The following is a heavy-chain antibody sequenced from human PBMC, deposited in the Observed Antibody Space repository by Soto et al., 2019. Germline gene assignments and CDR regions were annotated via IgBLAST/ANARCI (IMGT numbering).Heavy chain of an antibody. Sequence: GGSLRLSCAASGFTFSSYATSWVRQAPGKGLEWVSGISGSGASTYYAGSVKGRFTISRDYSKNTLFLQMNSLRADDTAVYYCAKVRSDYSNFDYWGQGTLVTVSS. V-gene: IGHV3-23*01. J-gene: IGHJ4*02. CDR2: ISGSGAST. D-gene: IGHD4-4*01. CDR3: AKVRSDYSNFDY. CDR1: GFTFSSYA.